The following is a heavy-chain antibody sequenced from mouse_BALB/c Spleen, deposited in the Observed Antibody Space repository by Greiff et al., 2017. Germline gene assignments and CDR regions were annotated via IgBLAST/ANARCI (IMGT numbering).Heavy chain of an antibody. CDR1: GFTFSSFG. J-gene: IGHJ4*01. CDR3: ARHYGNPSYAMDY. Sequence: EVNVVESGGGLVQPGGSRKLSCAASGFTFSSFGMHWVRQAPEKGLEWVAYISSGSSTIYYADTVKGRFTISRDNPKNTLFLQMTSLRSEDTAMYYCARHYGNPSYAMDYWGQGTSVTVSS. CDR2: ISSGSSTI. D-gene: IGHD2-1*01. V-gene: IGHV5-17*02.